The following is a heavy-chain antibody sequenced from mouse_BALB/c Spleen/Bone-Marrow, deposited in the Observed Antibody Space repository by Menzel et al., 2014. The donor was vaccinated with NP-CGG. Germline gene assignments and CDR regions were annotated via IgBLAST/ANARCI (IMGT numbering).Heavy chain of an antibody. CDR1: EFSLTSYG. CDR2: IWAGGST. J-gene: IGHJ3*01. Sequence: QVQLKQSGPGLVAPSQSLSITCTVSEFSLTSYGVHWVRQPPGKGLEWLGVIWAGGSTNYNSALMSRLSISKDNSKSQVFLKMNSLQTDDTAMYYCARGGSSRAWFAYWGQGTLVTVYA. V-gene: IGHV2-9*02. CDR3: ARGGSSRAWFAY. D-gene: IGHD1-1*01.